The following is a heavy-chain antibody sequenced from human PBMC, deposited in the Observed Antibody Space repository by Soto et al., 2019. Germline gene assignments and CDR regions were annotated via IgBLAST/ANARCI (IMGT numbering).Heavy chain of an antibody. V-gene: IGHV3-11*03. CDR3: AIYHLELFRFDY. Sequence: GGSLRLSCAASGFTFSDYYMSWIRQAPGKGLEWVSYISSSSSYTNYADSVKGRFTISRDNAKNSLYLQMNSLRSDDTAMYYCAIYHLELFRFDYWGQGTLVTVSS. CDR2: ISSSSSYT. J-gene: IGHJ4*02. D-gene: IGHD2-2*01. CDR1: GFTFSDYY.